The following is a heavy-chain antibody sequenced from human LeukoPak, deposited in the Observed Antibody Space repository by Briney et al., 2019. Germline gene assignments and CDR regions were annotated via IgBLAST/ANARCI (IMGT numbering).Heavy chain of an antibody. Sequence: GGSLRLSCAASGFPLSSYSINWVRQAAGKGLEWVSYISSSGGTMYYADSVKGRFTISRDNTKNSLYLQMNSLRAEDTAVYYCARDGKVTTSYYYYYYYMDVWGKGTTVTASS. CDR1: GFPLSSYS. CDR3: ARDGKVTTSYYYYYYYMDV. D-gene: IGHD4-11*01. V-gene: IGHV3-48*04. CDR2: ISSSGGTM. J-gene: IGHJ6*03.